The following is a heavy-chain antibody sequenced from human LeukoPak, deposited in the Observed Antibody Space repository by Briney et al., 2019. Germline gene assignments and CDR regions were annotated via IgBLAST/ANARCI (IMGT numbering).Heavy chain of an antibody. CDR1: GFTFSSYW. D-gene: IGHD6-13*01. Sequence: GGSLRLSCAASGFTFSSYWMHWVRQAPGKGLVWVSRINSDGSSTSYADSVKGRFTVSRDNAKNSLYLQMNSLRDEDTAVYYCARDGDSSSWSWFDPWGQGTLVTVSS. CDR2: INSDGSST. V-gene: IGHV3-74*01. CDR3: ARDGDSSSWSWFDP. J-gene: IGHJ5*02.